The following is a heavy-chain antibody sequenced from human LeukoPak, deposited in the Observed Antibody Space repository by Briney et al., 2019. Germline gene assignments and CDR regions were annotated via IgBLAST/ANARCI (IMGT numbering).Heavy chain of an antibody. V-gene: IGHV4-30-2*01. Sequence: PSETLSLTCAVSGGSISSGPYSWSWLRQPPGKGLEWIGYFHHTGSAYYNPSLKSRVAISVDRSKNQLSLKLSSVTAADTAVYYCARVVDTAMVFDYWGQGTLVTVSS. CDR1: GGSISSGPYS. CDR3: ARVVDTAMVFDY. J-gene: IGHJ4*02. CDR2: FHHTGSA. D-gene: IGHD5-18*01.